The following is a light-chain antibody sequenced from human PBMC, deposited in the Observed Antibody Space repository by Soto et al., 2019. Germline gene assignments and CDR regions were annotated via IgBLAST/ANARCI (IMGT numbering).Light chain of an antibody. Sequence: DIQLTQTPSTLSASVGDEVTITCRASQTISRWLAWYQQPPGRAPKLLIYDASTLESGVPSRFSGSGSDTEFTLTISRLQPDDFATYFCHSRALGQGTRVEIK. J-gene: IGKJ5*01. CDR3: HSRA. CDR1: QTISRW. CDR2: DAS. V-gene: IGKV1-5*01.